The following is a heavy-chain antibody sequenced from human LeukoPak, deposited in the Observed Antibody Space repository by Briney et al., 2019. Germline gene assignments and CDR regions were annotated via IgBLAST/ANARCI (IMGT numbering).Heavy chain of an antibody. J-gene: IGHJ5*02. CDR2: IWYDGSNK. CDR1: GFTFSSYG. CDR3: AKDALAYCGGDCYVNWFDP. D-gene: IGHD2-21*02. Sequence: GGSLRLSCATSGFTFSSYGMHWVRQAPGKGLEWVAVIWYDGSNKYYADSVKGRFTISRDNSKNTLYLQMNSLRAEDTAVYYCAKDALAYCGGDCYVNWFDPWGQGTLVTVSS. V-gene: IGHV3-30*02.